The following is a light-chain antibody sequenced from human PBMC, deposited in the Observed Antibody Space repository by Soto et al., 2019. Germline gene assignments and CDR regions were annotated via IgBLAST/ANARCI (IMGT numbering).Light chain of an antibody. V-gene: IGLV2-23*01. CDR1: SSDVGNYNL. CDR3: CSYARGITYV. CDR2: EGS. J-gene: IGLJ1*01. Sequence: QSVLTQPASVSGSLGQSITISCTGTSSDVGNYNLVSWYQQHPGKAPKIVIHEGSKRPSGLSNRFSGSKSGNTASLTISGLQAEDGAGYYCCSYARGITYVFGTGTKVTVL.